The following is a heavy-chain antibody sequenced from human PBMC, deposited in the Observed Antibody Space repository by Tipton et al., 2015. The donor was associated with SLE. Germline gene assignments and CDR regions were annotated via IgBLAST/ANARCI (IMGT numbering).Heavy chain of an antibody. CDR2: INHSGST. CDR3: ARGLYGDEPGY. D-gene: IGHD4-17*01. CDR1: GGAFRGYY. J-gene: IGHJ4*02. V-gene: IGHV4-34*01. Sequence: TLSLTCAVYGGAFRGYYCRWVPPPPGKGGGGIGEINHSGSTNYNPSLKSRVTISVDTSKNQFSLKLTSLTAADTAVYYCARGLYGDEPGYWGQGTLVTVSS.